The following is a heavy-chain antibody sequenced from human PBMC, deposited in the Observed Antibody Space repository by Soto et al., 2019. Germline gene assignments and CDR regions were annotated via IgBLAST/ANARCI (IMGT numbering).Heavy chain of an antibody. CDR1: GFTFADYA. J-gene: IGHJ5*01. Sequence: QPGGSLRLSCVASGFTFADYAMHWVRRIPGKGLEWVAVISYSGDRQYYAESVKGRFTISRDNSKKTLYLQMFSLTSEDSAVFYCARTPAAMITDRYNWFDSWGPGTQVTV. V-gene: IGHV3-30*01. CDR3: ARTPAAMITDRYNWFDS. D-gene: IGHD3-16*01. CDR2: ISYSGDRQ.